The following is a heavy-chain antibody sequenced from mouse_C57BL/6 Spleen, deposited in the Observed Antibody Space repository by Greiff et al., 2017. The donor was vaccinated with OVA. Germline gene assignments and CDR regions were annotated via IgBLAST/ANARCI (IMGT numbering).Heavy chain of an antibody. CDR1: GYTFTDYY. CDR3: ARTPYGSSDDD. J-gene: IGHJ2*01. V-gene: IGHV1-26*01. CDR2: INPNNGGT. D-gene: IGHD1-1*01. Sequence: EVQLQQSGPELVKPGASVKISCKASGYTFTDYYMNWVKQSHGKSLEWIGDINPNNGGTSYNQKFKGKATLTVDKSSSTAYMELRSLTSEDSAVYYCARTPYGSSDDDWGQGTTLTVAS.